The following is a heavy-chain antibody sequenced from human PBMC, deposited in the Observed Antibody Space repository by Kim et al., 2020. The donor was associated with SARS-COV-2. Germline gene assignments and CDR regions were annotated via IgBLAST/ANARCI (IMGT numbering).Heavy chain of an antibody. CDR1: GYTFTSYA. V-gene: IGHV7-4-1*02. J-gene: IGHJ6*02. Sequence: ASVKVSCKASGYTFTSYAMNWVRQAPGQGLEWMGWINTNTGNPTYAQGFTGRFVFSLDTSVSTAYLQISSLKAEDTAVYYCARVGYSSGWGNYYYYYGMDVWGQGTTVTVSS. CDR3: ARVGYSSGWGNYYYYYGMDV. D-gene: IGHD6-19*01. CDR2: INTNTGNP.